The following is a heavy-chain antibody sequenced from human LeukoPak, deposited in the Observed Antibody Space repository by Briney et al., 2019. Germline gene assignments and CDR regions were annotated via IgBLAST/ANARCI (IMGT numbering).Heavy chain of an antibody. V-gene: IGHV3-53*01. CDR2: IYGGGGA. Sequence: GGSLRLSWTASGFTFGSNWMTWVRQAPGKGLEWVSVIYGGGGAYYAKSVQGRFNFSRDTSKNMLYLQMNSLRADDTAVYYCARGTYGSGTYLGFDSWGQGTLVTVSS. D-gene: IGHD3-10*01. J-gene: IGHJ4*02. CDR3: ARGTYGSGTYLGFDS. CDR1: GFTFGSNW.